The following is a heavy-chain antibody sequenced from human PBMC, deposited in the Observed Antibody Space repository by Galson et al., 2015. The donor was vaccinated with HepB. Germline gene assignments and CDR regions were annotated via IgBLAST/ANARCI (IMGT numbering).Heavy chain of an antibody. J-gene: IGHJ4*02. D-gene: IGHD1-1*01. CDR1: GFSFRNARMG. V-gene: IGHV2-26*01. CDR3: ARGAPTGLGDFDY. CDR2: IFSNDEK. Sequence: PALVKPTQTLTLTCTVSGFSFRNARMGVSWIRQPPGKALEWLAHIFSNDEKSYSTSLKSRLTISKDTSKSQVVLTMTNMDPVDTATYYCARGAPTGLGDFDYWGQGTLVTVSS.